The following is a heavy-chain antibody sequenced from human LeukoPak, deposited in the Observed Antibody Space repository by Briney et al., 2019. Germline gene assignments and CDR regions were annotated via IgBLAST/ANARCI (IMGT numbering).Heavy chain of an antibody. CDR1: GDSISAYH. CDR3: ARLRWQLVGLDFDY. CDR2: IYSSGNT. V-gene: IGHV4-59*01. Sequence: PSETLSLTCSISGDSISAYHCSWIRQSPGKRLEWIGHIYSSGNTDYNSSLKSRVTISVDTSKSLFSLRLSSVTATDTAVYYCARLRWQLVGLDFDYWGQGILVTVSS. D-gene: IGHD1-26*01. J-gene: IGHJ4*02.